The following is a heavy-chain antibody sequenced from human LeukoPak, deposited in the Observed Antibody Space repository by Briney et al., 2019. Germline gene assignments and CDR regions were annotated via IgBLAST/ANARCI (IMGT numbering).Heavy chain of an antibody. D-gene: IGHD3-10*01. CDR1: GFTFSSYA. CDR2: ISGSAGST. Sequence: GGSLRLSCAASGFTFSSYAMSWVRQAPGKGLEWVSVISGSAGSTYYADSVKGRFTISRDNSENTLHLQMNSLRAEDTAVYYCAKAGRGSGSYSDFDFWGQGTLVTVSS. CDR3: AKAGRGSGSYSDFDF. J-gene: IGHJ4*02. V-gene: IGHV3-23*01.